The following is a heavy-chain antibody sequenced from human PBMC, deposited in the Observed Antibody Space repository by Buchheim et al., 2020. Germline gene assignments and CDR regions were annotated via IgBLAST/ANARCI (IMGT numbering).Heavy chain of an antibody. V-gene: IGHV3-30-3*01. CDR2: ISYDGSNK. CDR1: GFTFSSYA. D-gene: IGHD6-13*01. CDR3: ARRGRIAAAGPASYYYYGMDV. J-gene: IGHJ6*02. Sequence: VQLVESGGGLVQPGGSLRLSCAASGFTFSSYAMHWVRQAPGKGLEWVAVISYDGSNKYYADSVKGRFTISRDNSKNTLYLQMNSLRAEDTAVYYCARRGRIAAAGPASYYYYGMDVWGQGTT.